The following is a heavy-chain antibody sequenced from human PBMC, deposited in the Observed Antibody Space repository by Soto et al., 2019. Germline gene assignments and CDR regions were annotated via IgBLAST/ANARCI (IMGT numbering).Heavy chain of an antibody. D-gene: IGHD6-19*01. J-gene: IGHJ3*02. CDR2: IYYSGST. CDR3: ARDSSGYPDAFDI. CDR1: GGSISSDDYY. Sequence: QVHLQESGPGLVMPSQTLSFTCTVSGGSISSDDYYWSWIRQSPGKGLEWIGYIYYSGSTYYNPSLKSRVAISVYTSKNQFSLKLNSVTAADTAMYYCARDSSGYPDAFDIWGLGTMVTVSS. V-gene: IGHV4-30-4*01.